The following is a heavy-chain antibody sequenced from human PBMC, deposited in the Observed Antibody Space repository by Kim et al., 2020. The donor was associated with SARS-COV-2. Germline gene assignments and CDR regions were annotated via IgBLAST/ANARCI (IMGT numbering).Heavy chain of an antibody. D-gene: IGHD3-16*01. Sequence: SETLSLTCAISGDSISSGTWWSWVRQAPGQGLWWVGGVFHTGGASYNPSLKSRVTMSPDTSKNQFSLTLRSVTAADTAVYYCVRHDFGFFFDPGGQAILVTV. CDR2: VFHTGGA. CDR3: VRHDFGFFFDP. J-gene: IGHJ5*02. CDR1: GDSISSGTW. V-gene: IGHV4-4*02.